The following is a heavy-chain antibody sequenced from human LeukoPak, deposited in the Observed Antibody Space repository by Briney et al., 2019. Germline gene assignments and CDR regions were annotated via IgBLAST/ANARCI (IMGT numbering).Heavy chain of an antibody. V-gene: IGHV1-2*06. CDR2: INPNSGGT. Sequence: ASVKVSCKASGGTFGSYAISWVRQAPGQGLEWMGRINPNSGGTNYAQKFQGRVTMTRDTSISTAYMELSRLRSDDTAVYYCARAQTGETYDFWSGYPIYYYMDVWGKGTTVTVSS. CDR3: ARAQTGETYDFWSGYPIYYYMDV. J-gene: IGHJ6*03. D-gene: IGHD3-3*01. CDR1: GGTFGSYA.